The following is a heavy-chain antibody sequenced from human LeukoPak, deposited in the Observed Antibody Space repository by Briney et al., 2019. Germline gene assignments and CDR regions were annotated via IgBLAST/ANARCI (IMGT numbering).Heavy chain of an antibody. CDR1: GFSFSSYG. J-gene: IGHJ5*02. Sequence: GGSLRLSCAASGFSFSSYGMHWVRQAPGKGLEWVAVIWNNGSDDYCKDSVKGRFTISRDNSKNMLYLQMNSLRAEDTAVYYCARSRPEAVFQWDTGAQNWFDPWGQGTLVTVSS. CDR2: IWNNGSDD. CDR3: ARSRPEAVFQWDTGAQNWFDP. D-gene: IGHD1-26*01. V-gene: IGHV3-33*01.